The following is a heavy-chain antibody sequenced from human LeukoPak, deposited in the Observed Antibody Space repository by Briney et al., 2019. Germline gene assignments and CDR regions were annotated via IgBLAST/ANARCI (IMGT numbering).Heavy chain of an antibody. D-gene: IGHD5-18*01. J-gene: IGHJ4*02. V-gene: IGHV3-30-3*01. CDR3: ARSTPAYSYGVDY. CDR2: MSYDGSNK. Sequence: GGSLRLSCAASGFTFSSYAMHWVRQAPGKGLEWVTLMSYDGSNKYYTDSVKGRFTISRDNSKDTLYLQMNSPRAEDTAVYYCARSTPAYSYGVDYWGQGTLVTVSS. CDR1: GFTFSSYA.